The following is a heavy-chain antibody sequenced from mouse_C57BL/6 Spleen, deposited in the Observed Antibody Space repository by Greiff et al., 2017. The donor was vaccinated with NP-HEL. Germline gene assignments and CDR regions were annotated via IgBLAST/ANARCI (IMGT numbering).Heavy chain of an antibody. Sequence: ESGPGLVKPSQSLSLTCSVTGYSITSGYYWNWIRQFPGNKLEWMGYISYDGSNNYNPSLKNRISITRDTSKNQFFLKLNSVTTEDTATYYCARDDYDPSFAYWGQGTLVTVSA. V-gene: IGHV3-6*01. CDR1: GYSITSGYY. D-gene: IGHD2-4*01. CDR2: ISYDGSN. J-gene: IGHJ3*01. CDR3: ARDDYDPSFAY.